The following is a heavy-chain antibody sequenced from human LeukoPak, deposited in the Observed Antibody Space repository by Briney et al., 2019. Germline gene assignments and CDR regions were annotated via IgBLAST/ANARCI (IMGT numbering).Heavy chain of an antibody. CDR1: GFTFSDYY. CDR2: ISSSGSTI. Sequence: KTGGSLRLSCAASGFTFSDYYMSWIRQTPGKGLEWVSYISSSGSTIYYADSVKGRFTISRDNAKNSLYLQMNSLRAEDTAVYYCARDASMGYCSGGSCYSEPYYYMDVWGKGTTVTVSS. D-gene: IGHD2-15*01. J-gene: IGHJ6*03. V-gene: IGHV3-11*01. CDR3: ARDASMGYCSGGSCYSEPYYYMDV.